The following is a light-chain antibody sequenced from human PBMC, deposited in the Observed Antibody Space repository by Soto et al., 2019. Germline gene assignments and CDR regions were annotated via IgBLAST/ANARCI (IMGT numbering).Light chain of an antibody. Sequence: IVLTQSPGTLSLSPGEGASVSCRASQSLNSGYLAWYQQKPGQAPRLLIYGASSRATGIPDRFSGSRSGTNFTLTLSRLEPEEFAVYFCQHYGSAPYTFGQGTKLEIK. CDR2: GAS. J-gene: IGKJ2*01. CDR3: QHYGSAPYT. V-gene: IGKV3-20*01. CDR1: QSLNSGY.